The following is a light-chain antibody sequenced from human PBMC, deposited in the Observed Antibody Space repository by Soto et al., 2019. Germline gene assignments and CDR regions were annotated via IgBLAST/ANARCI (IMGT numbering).Light chain of an antibody. CDR1: SSDVGGYNY. CDR3: SLYTSSSTYVV. J-gene: IGLJ2*01. Sequence: QSVLTQPASVSGSPGQSITISCTGTSSDVGGYNYVSWYQQHPGKAPKLMIYDVINRPSGVSNRFSGSKSGNSASLTISGLQAEDEADYYCSLYTSSSTYVVFGGGTKVTVL. V-gene: IGLV2-14*03. CDR2: DVI.